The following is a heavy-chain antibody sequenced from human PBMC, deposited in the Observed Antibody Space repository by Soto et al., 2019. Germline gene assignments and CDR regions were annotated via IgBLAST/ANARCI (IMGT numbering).Heavy chain of an antibody. J-gene: IGHJ4*01. CDR3: VRKNPGTRPFDY. Sequence: QPGGSLRLSCAASGFTFDTYAINWVRQAPGKGLAWVSAIGTDSNTYYADSVKGRFTISRDNSRTTLYLQMNSLRAEDTALYYCVRKNPGTRPFDYWGQGTLVTVSS. V-gene: IGHV3-23*01. CDR1: GFTFDTYA. CDR2: IGTDSNT.